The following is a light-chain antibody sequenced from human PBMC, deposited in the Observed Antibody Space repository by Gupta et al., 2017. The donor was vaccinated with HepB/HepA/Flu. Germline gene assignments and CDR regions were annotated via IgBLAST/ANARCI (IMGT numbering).Light chain of an antibody. J-gene: IGLJ2*01. CDR2: DVS. V-gene: IGLV2-14*03. CDR3: SSYTSSSTLV. CDR1: SSDVGGYNY. Sequence: SALTQPASVSGSPGPSNTISCTGTSSDVGGYNYVSWYQQNPGKAHKLMIYDVSNRPAGVANSFSGSKAGNTASLTIYGLKAEDEADYYCSSYTSSSTLVFGGGTKLTVL.